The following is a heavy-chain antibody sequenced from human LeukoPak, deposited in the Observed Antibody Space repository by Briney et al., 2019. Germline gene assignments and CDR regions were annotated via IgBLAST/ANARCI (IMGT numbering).Heavy chain of an antibody. D-gene: IGHD3-3*01. CDR1: GYSFTSYW. V-gene: IGHV5-51*01. CDR3: ARQNFWSGYYTPPYYYYYYMDV. Sequence: PGESLKISCKGSGYSFTSYWIGWVRQMPGKGLEWMGIIYPGDSDTRYSPSFQGQVTISADKSISTAYLQWSSLKASDTAMYYCARQNFWSGYYTPPYYYYYYMDVWGKRTTVTVSS. J-gene: IGHJ6*03. CDR2: IYPGDSDT.